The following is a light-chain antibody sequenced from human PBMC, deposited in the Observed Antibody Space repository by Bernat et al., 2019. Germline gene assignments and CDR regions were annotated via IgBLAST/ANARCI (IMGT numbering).Light chain of an antibody. CDR3: QKSSNWTPVT. CDR2: DAS. CDR1: QSVSSY. J-gene: IGKJ4*02. Sequence: EIVLTQSPATLSLSPGERATLSCRASQSVSSYLAWYQQKPVQAPRLLIYDASNSATGIPARFSGSWSGTDFTLTISSLEPEDFAVYYCQKSSNWTPVTVGGGNKVEIK. V-gene: IGKV3-11*01.